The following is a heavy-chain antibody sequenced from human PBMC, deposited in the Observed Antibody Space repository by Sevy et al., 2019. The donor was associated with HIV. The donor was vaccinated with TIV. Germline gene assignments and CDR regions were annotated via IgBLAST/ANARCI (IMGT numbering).Heavy chain of an antibody. CDR3: ARHVRPLAMLRGNWFDP. Sequence: SETLSLTCTVSGGSISSSSYYWGWIRQPPGKGLEWIGSIYYSGSTYYNPSLKSRVTISVDTSKNQLSRKLSSVTAADTDVYYCARHVRPLAMLRGNWFDPWGQGTLVTVSS. J-gene: IGHJ5*02. CDR1: GGSISSSSYY. D-gene: IGHD3-10*01. CDR2: IYYSGST. V-gene: IGHV4-39*01.